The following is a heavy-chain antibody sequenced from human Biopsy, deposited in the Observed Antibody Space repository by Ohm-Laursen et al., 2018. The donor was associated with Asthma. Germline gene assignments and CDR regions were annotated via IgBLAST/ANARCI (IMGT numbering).Heavy chain of an antibody. Sequence: SVKVSCKSLGGTFNTYVIGWVRQAPGQGLEWMGGINSVFGTTNYPQKFQDRVTITADDSTSTVYMELSSLRSEDTAVYYCARKAGSCISRTCYSLDFWGQGTLGTVSS. D-gene: IGHD2-2*01. J-gene: IGHJ4*02. CDR1: GGTFNTYV. CDR2: INSVFGTT. CDR3: ARKAGSCISRTCYSLDF. V-gene: IGHV1-69*13.